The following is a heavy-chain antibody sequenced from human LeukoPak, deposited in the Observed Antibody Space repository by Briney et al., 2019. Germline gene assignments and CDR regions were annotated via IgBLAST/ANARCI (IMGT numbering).Heavy chain of an antibody. D-gene: IGHD1-1*01. J-gene: IGHJ4*02. CDR3: ARDSDWNDGLDY. CDR1: GFIFNNYE. V-gene: IGHV3-48*03. Sequence: GGSLRLSCVTSGFIFNNYEMNWVRQAPGKGLEWVSYISSSGMSIYYADSVKGRFTISRDNAKNALYLQMNSLRAEDTAVYYCARDSDWNDGLDYWGQGTLVTVSS. CDR2: ISSSGMSI.